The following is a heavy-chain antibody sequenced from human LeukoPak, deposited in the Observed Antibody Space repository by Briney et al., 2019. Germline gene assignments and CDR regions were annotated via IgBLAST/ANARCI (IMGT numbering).Heavy chain of an antibody. CDR2: ISGSGGST. CDR3: AKWFVKVGATNDYYFDY. V-gene: IGHV3-23*01. CDR1: GFTFSSYA. D-gene: IGHD1-26*01. J-gene: IGHJ4*02. Sequence: GGSLRLSCAASGFTFSSYAMSWVRQAPGKGLEWVSAISGSGGSTYYADSVKGRFTISRDNPKNTLYLQMNSLRAEDTAVYYCAKWFVKVGATNDYYFDYWGQGTLVTVSS.